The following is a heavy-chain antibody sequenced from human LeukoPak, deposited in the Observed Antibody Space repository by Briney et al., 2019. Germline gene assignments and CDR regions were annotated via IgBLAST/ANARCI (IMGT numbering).Heavy chain of an antibody. D-gene: IGHD6-13*01. J-gene: IGHJ4*02. CDR1: GGSISSNNYY. CDR2: IYYTGST. Sequence: SETLSLTCTVSGGSISSNNYYWSWLRQPPGKGLEWIGYIYYTGSTDYNPSLKSRVAISVDTSKNQFSLKLSSVTAADTAVYYCARGSKAAPGTFDYWGQGTLVTVSS. V-gene: IGHV4-61*01. CDR3: ARGSKAAPGTFDY.